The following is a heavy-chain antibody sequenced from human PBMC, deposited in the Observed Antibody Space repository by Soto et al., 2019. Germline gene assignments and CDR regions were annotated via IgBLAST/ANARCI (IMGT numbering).Heavy chain of an antibody. V-gene: IGHV3-15*01. CDR1: GFTFSNAW. J-gene: IGHJ6*02. CDR3: TTGPTIFGVVTPDYYYGMDV. CDR2: IKSKTDGVTT. Sequence: GGSLRLSCAASGFTFSNAWMSWVRQAPGKGLEWVGRIKSKTDGVTTDYAAPVKGRFTISRDDSKNTLYLQMNSLKTEDTAVYYCTTGPTIFGVVTPDYYYGMDVWGQGTTVTVSS. D-gene: IGHD3-3*01.